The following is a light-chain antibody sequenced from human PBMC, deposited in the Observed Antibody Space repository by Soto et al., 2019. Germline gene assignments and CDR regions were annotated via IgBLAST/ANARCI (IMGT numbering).Light chain of an antibody. CDR2: GAS. V-gene: IGKV3-15*01. J-gene: IGKJ1*01. CDR3: QQYNNWPRT. Sequence: EILMTQSPATLSLSRGERATLSCRASQSVSSNLAWYQQKPGQAPRLLIYGASTRATGIPARFSGSGSGTEFTLTISSLQSEDFAVYYCQQYNNWPRTFGQGTKVDIK. CDR1: QSVSSN.